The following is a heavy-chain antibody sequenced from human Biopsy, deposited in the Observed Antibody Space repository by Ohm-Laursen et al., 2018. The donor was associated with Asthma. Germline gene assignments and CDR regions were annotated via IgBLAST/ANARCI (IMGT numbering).Heavy chain of an antibody. J-gene: IGHJ4*02. Sequence: TLSLTCAVSGDSINSGGYSWEWIRQPPRKGLEWVSHLFHSGGTYYNPSLKSRVPISVDRSKRQFSLKVNSVTAADTAVYYCARAQDYYDSRGYYRSFDYWGQGTLVTVSS. CDR3: ARAQDYYDSRGYYRSFDY. V-gene: IGHV4-30-2*01. CDR2: LFHSGGT. CDR1: GDSINSGGYS. D-gene: IGHD3-22*01.